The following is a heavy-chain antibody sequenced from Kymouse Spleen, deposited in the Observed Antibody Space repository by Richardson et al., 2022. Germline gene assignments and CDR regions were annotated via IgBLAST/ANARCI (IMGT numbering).Heavy chain of an antibody. CDR2: INHSGST. CDR3: AAGYSSSWDLRGMDV. CDR1: GGSFSGYY. D-gene: IGHD6-13*01. J-gene: IGHJ6*02. V-gene: IGHV4-34*01. Sequence: QVQLQQWGAGLLKPSETLSLTCAVYGGSFSGYYWSWIRQPPGKGLEWIGEINHSGSTNYNPSLKSRVTISVDTSKNQFSLKLSSVTAADTAVYYCAAGYSSSWDLRGMDVWGQGTTVTVSS.